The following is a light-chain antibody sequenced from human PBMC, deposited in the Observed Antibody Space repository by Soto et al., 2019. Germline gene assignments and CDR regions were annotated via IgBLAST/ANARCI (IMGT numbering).Light chain of an antibody. Sequence: DIQMTQSPSSVSASVADRFTISCRASQDISSKLAWYQQRPGKAPKLLIYAASSLQSGVPSRFSGSGSGTDFTLTISSLQPEDFATYYCQQSYSTAITFGQGTRLEI. J-gene: IGKJ5*01. CDR3: QQSYSTAIT. V-gene: IGKV1-39*01. CDR2: AAS. CDR1: QDISSK.